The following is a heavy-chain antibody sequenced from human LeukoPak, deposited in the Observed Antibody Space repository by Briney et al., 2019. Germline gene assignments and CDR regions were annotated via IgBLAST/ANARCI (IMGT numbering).Heavy chain of an antibody. CDR1: GFTFSSYW. D-gene: IGHD3-22*01. V-gene: IGHV3-74*01. CDR2: INNDGSRT. CDR3: ARETDSSGYYYDY. Sequence: GGPLRLSCAASGFTFSSYWMHWVRQSPGKGPVWVSRINNDGSRTTYADSVKGRFTISRDNAKNTLHLQMNSLRAEDTAVYYCARETDSSGYYYDYWGQGTLVTVSS. J-gene: IGHJ4*02.